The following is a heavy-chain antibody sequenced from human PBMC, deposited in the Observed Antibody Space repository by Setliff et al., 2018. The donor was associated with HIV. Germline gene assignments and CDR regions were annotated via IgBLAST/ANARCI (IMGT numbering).Heavy chain of an antibody. Sequence: GESLTISCAASGFTFSSNWMHWVRQVPGKGLVWVSRISPDGSSISYADSVKGRFTISRDNAKNTLYLQMNSLRAEDTAVYYCASGSGCYDYWGQGNMVTVSS. V-gene: IGHV3-74*01. J-gene: IGHJ4*02. CDR2: ISPDGSSI. CDR3: ASGSGCYDY. D-gene: IGHD1-26*01. CDR1: GFTFSSNW.